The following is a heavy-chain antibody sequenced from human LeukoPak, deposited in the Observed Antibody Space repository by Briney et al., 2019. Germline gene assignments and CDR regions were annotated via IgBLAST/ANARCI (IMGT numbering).Heavy chain of an antibody. D-gene: IGHD1-7*01. J-gene: IGHJ5*02. CDR3: ARESGYWNYFDP. V-gene: IGHV3-48*03. CDR2: ICSSGSII. Sequence: GGSLRLSCAASGFTFSTSEMNWVRQAPGKGLEWVSYICSSGSIIYYADSVKGRFTISKDTAKSSLYLQMTGLRAEDTAIYYCARESGYWNYFDPWGQGTLVTVSS. CDR1: GFTFSTSE.